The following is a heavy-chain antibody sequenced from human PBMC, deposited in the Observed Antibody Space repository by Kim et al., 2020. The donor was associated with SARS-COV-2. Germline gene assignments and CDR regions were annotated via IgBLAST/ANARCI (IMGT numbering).Heavy chain of an antibody. CDR1: GGSISSSSYY. D-gene: IGHD4-17*01. Sequence: SETLSLTCTVSGGSISSSSYYWGWIRQPPGKGLEWIGSIYYSGSTYYNPSLKSRVTISVDTSKNQFSLKLSSVTAADTAVYYCARLAMTTVVTGYWYFDLWGRGTLVTVSS. CDR3: ARLAMTTVVTGYWYFDL. J-gene: IGHJ2*01. V-gene: IGHV4-39*01. CDR2: IYYSGST.